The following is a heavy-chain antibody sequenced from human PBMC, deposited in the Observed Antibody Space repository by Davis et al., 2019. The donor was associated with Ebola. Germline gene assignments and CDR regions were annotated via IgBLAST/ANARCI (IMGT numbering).Heavy chain of an antibody. Sequence: ASVKVSCKASGYIFTRYAMHWVRQAPGQRLEWMGWINAGNGNTKYSQKFQGRVTITRATSASTAYMELSSLRFEDTAVYYCARVLQQVVRLDPWGQGTLVTVSS. CDR1: GYIFTRYA. CDR2: INAGNGNT. CDR3: ARVLQQVVRLDP. J-gene: IGHJ5*02. V-gene: IGHV1-3*01. D-gene: IGHD6-6*01.